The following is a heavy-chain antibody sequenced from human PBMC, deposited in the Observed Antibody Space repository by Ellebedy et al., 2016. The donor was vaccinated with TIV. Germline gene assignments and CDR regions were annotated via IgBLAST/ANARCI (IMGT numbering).Heavy chain of an antibody. J-gene: IGHJ5*02. D-gene: IGHD6-6*01. CDR1: GFTFISYW. CDR2: IKQDGSEK. Sequence: GESLKISXAASGFTFISYWMSWVRQAPGKGLEWVASIKQDGSEKYYVDSVKGRFTISRDNAKNSLFLQMSSLRAEDTAVYYCARDRGIAARRVTWFDPWGQGTLVTVSS. V-gene: IGHV3-7*01. CDR3: ARDRGIAARRVTWFDP.